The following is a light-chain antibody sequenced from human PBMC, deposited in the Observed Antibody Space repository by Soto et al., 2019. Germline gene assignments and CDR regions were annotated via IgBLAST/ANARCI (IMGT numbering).Light chain of an antibody. Sequence: QSALTQPASVSGSPGQSITISCTGPSSDVGSYNLVSWYQQHPGKAPKLMIYEGSKRPSGVSNRFSGSKSGNTASLTISGLQAEDEADYYCCSYAGSSTPVFGGGPKLTVL. CDR2: EGS. CDR1: SSDVGSYNL. CDR3: CSYAGSSTPV. J-gene: IGLJ2*01. V-gene: IGLV2-23*01.